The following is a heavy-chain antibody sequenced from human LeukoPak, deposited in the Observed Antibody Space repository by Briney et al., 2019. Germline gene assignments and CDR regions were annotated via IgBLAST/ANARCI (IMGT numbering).Heavy chain of an antibody. D-gene: IGHD3-10*01. CDR1: GYTFTSYG. V-gene: IGHV1-18*01. CDR2: ISAYNGNT. J-gene: IGHJ6*03. Sequence: ASVKVSCKASGYTFTSYGISWVRQAPGQGLEWMGWISAYNGNTNYAQKLQGRVTMTTDTSTSTAYMELRSLRSDDTAVYYCARAPHSGLLWFGEWPPDYYYYMDVWGKGTTVTVSS. CDR3: ARAPHSGLLWFGEWPPDYYYYMDV.